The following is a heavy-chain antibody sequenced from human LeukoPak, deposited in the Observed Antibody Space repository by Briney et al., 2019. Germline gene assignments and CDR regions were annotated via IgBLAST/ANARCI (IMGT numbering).Heavy chain of an antibody. CDR3: ARGIAARRFDY. CDR2: ISYDGSNK. J-gene: IGHJ4*02. D-gene: IGHD6-6*01. Sequence: GGSLRLSCAASGFTFSSYAMHWVRQAPGKGLEWVAVISYDGSNKYYADSVKGRFTISRDNSKNTLYLQMNSLRAEDTAVYYCARGIAARRFDYWGQGTLVTVSS. CDR1: GFTFSSYA. V-gene: IGHV3-30-3*01.